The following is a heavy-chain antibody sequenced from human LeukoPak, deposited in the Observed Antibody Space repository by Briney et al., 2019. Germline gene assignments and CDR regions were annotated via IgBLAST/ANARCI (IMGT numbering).Heavy chain of an antibody. V-gene: IGHV5-51*01. D-gene: IGHD3-10*01. CDR1: GYSFTSYW. Sequence: GESLKISCKGSGYSFTSYWIGWVRQMPGKGLEWMGIIYPGDSDTRYSPSFQGQVTISADKSISTAYLQWSSLKASDTVMYYCARHPSITMVRGVQTNYFDYWGQGTLVTVSS. CDR2: IYPGDSDT. CDR3: ARHPSITMVRGVQTNYFDY. J-gene: IGHJ4*02.